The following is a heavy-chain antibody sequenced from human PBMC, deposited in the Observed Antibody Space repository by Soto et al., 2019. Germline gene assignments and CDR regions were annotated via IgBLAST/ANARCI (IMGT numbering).Heavy chain of an antibody. D-gene: IGHD3-22*01. CDR1: GYSISSGYY. Sequence: KASETLSLTCAVSGYSISSGYYWGWIRQPPGKGLEWIGSIYHSGSTHYNPSLKSRVTISVDTSKNQFSLKLSSVTAADTAVYYCARPVTMMVWFDPWGQGTLVTVSS. V-gene: IGHV4-38-2*01. CDR2: IYHSGST. J-gene: IGHJ5*02. CDR3: ARPVTMMVWFDP.